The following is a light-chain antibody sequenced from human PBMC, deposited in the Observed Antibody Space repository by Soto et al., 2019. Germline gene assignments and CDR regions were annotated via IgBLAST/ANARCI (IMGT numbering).Light chain of an antibody. Sequence: QLVLTQSPSASASLGASIKLTCTLSRGHSSYAIAWHQQQPEKGPRYLMKLNNDGSHSKGDGIPDRFSGSSSGAERYLTISSLQSEDEADYYCQTWGTGTWVFGGRTKLTVL. CDR2: LNNDGSH. CDR1: RGHSSYA. CDR3: QTWGTGTWV. J-gene: IGLJ3*02. V-gene: IGLV4-69*01.